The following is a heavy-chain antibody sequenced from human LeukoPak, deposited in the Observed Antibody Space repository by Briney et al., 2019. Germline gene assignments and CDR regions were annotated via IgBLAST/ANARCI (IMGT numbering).Heavy chain of an antibody. Sequence: PSETLSLTCTVSGGSLSSHYWSWIRQPPGKGLEWIGYINYSGTTNYNSSLKSRVTISIDTSKLHFSLKLNSVTAGATAVYYWARGAWSLDLWGRGTLVTVSS. CDR3: ARGAWSLDL. J-gene: IGHJ2*01. CDR1: GGSLSSHY. CDR2: INYSGTT. V-gene: IGHV4-59*11.